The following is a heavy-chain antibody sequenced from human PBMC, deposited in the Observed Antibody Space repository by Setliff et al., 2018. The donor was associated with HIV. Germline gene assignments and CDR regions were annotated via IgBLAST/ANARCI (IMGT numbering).Heavy chain of an antibody. CDR2: INPNSGDT. J-gene: IGHJ4*02. V-gene: IGHV1-2*02. D-gene: IGHD5-18*01. CDR1: GYTFTGYY. CDR3: ARAPGPPWIQLWLTYFDY. Sequence: RASVKVSCKASGYTFTGYYIHWVRQAPGQGLEWMGWINPNSGDTNYAQRFRGRVTMTRDTSISTAYMELSRLRSDDTAVFYCARAPGPPWIQLWLTYFDYWGRGTLVTV.